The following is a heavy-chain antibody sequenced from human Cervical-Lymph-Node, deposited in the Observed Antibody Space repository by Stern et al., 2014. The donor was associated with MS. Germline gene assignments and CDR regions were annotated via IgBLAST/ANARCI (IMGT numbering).Heavy chain of an antibody. Sequence: QVQLQESGPRLVKPSETLSLTCSVSGDFIRTGGYHWNWIRQHPGKGLEWIGSISYNENTNYNPSLRSRLVISLDMSQNQFSLKLTSVTAADTAVYYCARAKIRQFYYYYGLDVWGQGTTVTVSS. CDR3: ARAKIRQFYYYYGLDV. CDR1: GDFIRTGGYH. J-gene: IGHJ6*02. D-gene: IGHD4-11*01. CDR2: ISYNENT. V-gene: IGHV4-31*03.